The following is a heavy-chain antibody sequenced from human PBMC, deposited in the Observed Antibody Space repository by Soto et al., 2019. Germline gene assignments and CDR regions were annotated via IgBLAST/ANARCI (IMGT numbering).Heavy chain of an antibody. J-gene: IGHJ4*02. CDR2: IYYNGRT. Sequence: SETLSLTCTVSGGPISTSSYYWGWIRQPPGKGLEWIGSIYYNGRTYYNPSLKSRVTISVDTSNNQFSLKLSSVTAADTAVYYCARHQYCSGGACYSFDYWGQGTLVTVSS. V-gene: IGHV4-39*01. CDR1: GGPISTSSYY. D-gene: IGHD2-15*01. CDR3: ARHQYCSGGACYSFDY.